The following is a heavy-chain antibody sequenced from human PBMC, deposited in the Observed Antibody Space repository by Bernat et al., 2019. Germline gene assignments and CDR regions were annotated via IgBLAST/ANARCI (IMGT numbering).Heavy chain of an antibody. Sequence: EVQLVESGGGLVKPGGSLRLSCAASGFTFSSYSMNWVRQAPGKGLEWGASISSSSSYIYYADSVKGRFTISRDNAKNSLYLQMNSLRAEDTAVYYCAPARLGETFDYWGQGTLVTVSS. J-gene: IGHJ4*02. CDR2: ISSSSSYI. CDR3: APARLGETFDY. V-gene: IGHV3-21*01. D-gene: IGHD3-10*01. CDR1: GFTFSSYS.